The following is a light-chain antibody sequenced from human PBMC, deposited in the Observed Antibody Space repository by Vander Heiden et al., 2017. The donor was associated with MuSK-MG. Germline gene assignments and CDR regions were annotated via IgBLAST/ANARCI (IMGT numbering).Light chain of an antibody. CDR1: QSVSSS. Sequence: ETVMTKSPATLSVSPGERATLSCRASQSVSSSLAWYQQKPGQAPRLLIYCASTRATGIPARFSGSGSGTEFTLTISSLQSEDFAVYYCQQYNNAHPLTFGPGTKMEIK. J-gene: IGKJ2*01. V-gene: IGKV3-15*01. CDR3: QQYNNAHPLT. CDR2: CAS.